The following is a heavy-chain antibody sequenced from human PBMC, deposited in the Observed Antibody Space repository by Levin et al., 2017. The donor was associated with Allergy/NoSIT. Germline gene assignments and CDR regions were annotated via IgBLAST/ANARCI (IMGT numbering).Heavy chain of an antibody. CDR1: GYTFTGYY. V-gene: IGHV1-2*02. D-gene: IGHD3-10*01. Sequence: GESLKISCKASGYTFTGYYMHWVRQAPGQGLEWMGWINPNSGGTNYAQKFQGRVTMTRDTSITTAYMELSSLRSDDTAVYYCARDPNGVQESLWFGEPEYYFVYWGQGTLVTVSS. J-gene: IGHJ4*02. CDR3: ARDPNGVQESLWFGEPEYYFVY. CDR2: INPNSGGT.